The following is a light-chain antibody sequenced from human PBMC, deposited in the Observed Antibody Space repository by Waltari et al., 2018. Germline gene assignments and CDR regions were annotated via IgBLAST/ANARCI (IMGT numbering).Light chain of an antibody. CDR2: GAS. V-gene: IGKV3-15*01. J-gene: IGKJ4*01. CDR3: QQYNNWPPLT. CDR1: QRGSSN. Sequence: IVMTQSPATLSVSPVERATRSCRASQRGSSNLSWYQQKPGQAPRLLIYGASTRATGIPARFSGSGSGTEFTLTISSLQSEDFAVYYCQQYNNWPPLTFGGGTKVEIK.